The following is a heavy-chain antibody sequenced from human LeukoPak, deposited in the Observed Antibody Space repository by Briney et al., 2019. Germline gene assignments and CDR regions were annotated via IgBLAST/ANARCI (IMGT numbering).Heavy chain of an antibody. J-gene: IGHJ4*02. CDR1: GFAFAEHG. CDR3: ARAPITSPFYFDY. CDR2: INRSGGST. V-gene: IGHV3-20*04. Sequence: GGSLRLSCTASGFAFAEHGMSWVRQVPGKGLEWVSGINRSGGSTGYADPLRGRFTISRDNAKNSLYLQMDSLRAEDTALYYCARAPITSPFYFDYWGQGILVTVSS. D-gene: IGHD2-2*01.